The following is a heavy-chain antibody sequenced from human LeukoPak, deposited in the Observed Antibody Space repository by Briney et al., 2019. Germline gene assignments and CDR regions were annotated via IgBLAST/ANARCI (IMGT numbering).Heavy chain of an antibody. CDR2: IYASGST. Sequence: PSQTLSLTCTVSDGSLSSGSDYWSWIRQSAGKGLEWIGRIYASGSTNYNPSLKSRVTISVDTSKNQFSLRLSSVTAADTAVYYCARSGYFNFDYWGQGTLVTVSS. V-gene: IGHV4-61*02. D-gene: IGHD3-3*01. CDR3: ARSGYFNFDY. CDR1: DGSLSSGSDY. J-gene: IGHJ4*02.